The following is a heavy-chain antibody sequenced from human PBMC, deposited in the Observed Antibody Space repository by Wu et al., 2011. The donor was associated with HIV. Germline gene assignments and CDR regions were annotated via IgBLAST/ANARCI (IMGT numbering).Heavy chain of an antibody. CDR2: INPNSGGT. D-gene: IGHD6-13*01. CDR3: ASIIAAAGTREYYFDY. J-gene: IGHJ4*02. Sequence: QVQLVQSGAEVKKPGASVKVSCKASGYTFIGYYMHWVRQAPGQGLERMGWINPNSGGTNYAQKFQGRVTMTRDTSISTAYMELSRLRSDDTAVYYCASIIAAAGTREYYFDYWGQGTLVTVSS. CDR1: GYTFIGYY. V-gene: IGHV1-2*02.